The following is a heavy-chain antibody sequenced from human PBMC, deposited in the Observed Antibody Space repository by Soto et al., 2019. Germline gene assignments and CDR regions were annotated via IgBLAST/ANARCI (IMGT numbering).Heavy chain of an antibody. CDR2: ISGSGDST. D-gene: IGHD6-19*01. J-gene: IGHJ4*02. Sequence: EVQLLESGGGLVQPGGSLRLSCAASGFTFSSYAMSWVRQAPGKGLEWVSVISGSGDSTYYADSVKGRFTISRDNSKNPLFLQKNRLGAEDKAVYYWGGRTSGWYLDYWGQGTLVTVSS. CDR1: GFTFSSYA. CDR3: GGRTSGWYLDY. V-gene: IGHV3-23*01.